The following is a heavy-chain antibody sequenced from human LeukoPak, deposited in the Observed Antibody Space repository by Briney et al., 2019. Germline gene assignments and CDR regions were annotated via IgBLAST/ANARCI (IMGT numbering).Heavy chain of an antibody. Sequence: SETLSLTCAVSGGSISSSNWWSWVRQPPGKGLEWIGEIYHSGSTNYNPSLKSRVTISVDTSKNQFSLKLSSVTAADTAVYYCARGGKDGYTEYNWFDPWGQGTLVTVSS. CDR1: GGSISSSNW. CDR2: IYHSGST. CDR3: ARGGKDGYTEYNWFDP. D-gene: IGHD5-24*01. V-gene: IGHV4-4*02. J-gene: IGHJ5*02.